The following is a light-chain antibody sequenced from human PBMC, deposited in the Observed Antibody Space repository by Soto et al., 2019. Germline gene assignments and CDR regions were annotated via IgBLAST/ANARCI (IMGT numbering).Light chain of an antibody. CDR3: ISYTSISTRV. Sequence: QSVLTQPDSVSGSPGQSITISCTGTSSDVGSYNYVSWYQQHPGKAPKLMIYEVSNRPSGVSNRFSGSKSGNTASLTISGLQAEDEAHYYCISYTSISTRVCGGGTKLTVL. V-gene: IGLV2-14*01. CDR1: SSDVGSYNY. J-gene: IGLJ3*02. CDR2: EVS.